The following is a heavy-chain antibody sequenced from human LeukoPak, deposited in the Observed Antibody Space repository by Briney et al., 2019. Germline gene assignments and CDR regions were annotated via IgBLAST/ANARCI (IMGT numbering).Heavy chain of an antibody. V-gene: IGHV3-30*02. Sequence: PGGSLRLSCAASEFIFSDYDMHWVRQAPGKGLEWVALIRYDGRSGYYSGHMQGRFTISRDNSRNNLFLNMNNLGPEDTAVYFCARTRLGTSTSFYFDLWGQGTLVTVSS. J-gene: IGHJ4*02. CDR1: EFIFSDYD. D-gene: IGHD1-26*01. CDR3: ARTRLGTSTSFYFDL. CDR2: IRYDGRSG.